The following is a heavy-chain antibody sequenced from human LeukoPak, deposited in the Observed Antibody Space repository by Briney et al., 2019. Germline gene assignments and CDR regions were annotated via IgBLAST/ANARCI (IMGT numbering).Heavy chain of an antibody. V-gene: IGHV3-74*01. Sequence: PGGSLRLSCAASGFTFSGYWMQWVRQAPGRGLVWLSRINEAGSITTYADSVKGRFTISRDNAKNTLCLQMSSLRAEDTAVYYCARALASSEDYWGQGTLVTVSS. CDR3: ARALASSEDY. CDR2: INEAGSIT. J-gene: IGHJ4*02. CDR1: GFTFSGYW. D-gene: IGHD6-19*01.